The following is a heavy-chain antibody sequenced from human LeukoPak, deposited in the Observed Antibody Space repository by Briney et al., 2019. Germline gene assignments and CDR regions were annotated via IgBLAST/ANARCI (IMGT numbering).Heavy chain of an antibody. V-gene: IGHV3-49*03. CDR3: TSYYGSGSSVDY. Sequence: QSGGSLRLSCTASGFTFGDYAMSWFRQAPGKGLEWVGFIRSKAYGGTTEYAASVKGRFTISRDDSKSIAYLQMNSLKTEDTAVYYCTSYYGSGSSVDYWGQGTLVTVSS. CDR1: GFTFGDYA. CDR2: IRSKAYGGTT. J-gene: IGHJ4*02. D-gene: IGHD3-10*01.